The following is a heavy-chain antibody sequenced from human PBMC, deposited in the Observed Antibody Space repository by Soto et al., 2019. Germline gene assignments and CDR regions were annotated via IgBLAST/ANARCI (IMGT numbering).Heavy chain of an antibody. CDR1: GGSISSTTYY. V-gene: IGHV4-39*01. J-gene: IGHJ5*02. Sequence: QLQLQESGPGLVKPSETLSLSCTVSGGSISSTTYYWGWIRQPPGKGLEWIGSIYYSGSTYDNPSLKSRVIVSVDTCKNQFSLKLSSVTAADTAVYYCARLSYESRGYYWFDPWGQGTLVTVSS. CDR3: ARLSYESRGYYWFDP. CDR2: IYYSGST. D-gene: IGHD3-22*01.